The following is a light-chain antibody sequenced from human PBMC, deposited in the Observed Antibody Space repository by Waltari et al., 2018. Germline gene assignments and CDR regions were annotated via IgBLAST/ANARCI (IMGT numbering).Light chain of an antibody. Sequence: QSALTQPASVAGSPGQSITISGTGTSSHVGGYNYVSWYQQHPGKAPKLMIYDVSNRPWGVSNRFAGSKSGNTPSRTISGLQAEDEADYSCSSYTSTDVVFGGGTKLTVL. V-gene: IGLV2-14*01. J-gene: IGLJ2*01. CDR2: DVS. CDR3: SSYTSTDVV. CDR1: SSHVGGYNY.